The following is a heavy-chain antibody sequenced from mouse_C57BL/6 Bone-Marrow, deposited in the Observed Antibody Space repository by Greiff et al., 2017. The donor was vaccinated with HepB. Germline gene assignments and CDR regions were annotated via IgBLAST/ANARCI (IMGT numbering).Heavy chain of an antibody. J-gene: IGHJ2*01. CDR2: IDPNGGGT. V-gene: IGHV1-72*01. CDR3: AARNYVKLWDY. CDR1: GYTFTSYW. D-gene: IGHD2-1*01. Sequence: VQLQQPGAELVKPGASVKLSCKASGYTFTSYWMHWVKQRPGRGLVWIGRIDPNGGGTRYNEKFKSKATLPVEKPASTAYMQRSRLTSEDSAVYYCAARNYVKLWDYWGQGTTLTVSS.